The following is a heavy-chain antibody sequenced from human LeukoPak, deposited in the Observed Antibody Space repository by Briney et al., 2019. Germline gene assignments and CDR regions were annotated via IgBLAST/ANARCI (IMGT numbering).Heavy chain of an antibody. CDR3: ARDESLDY. V-gene: IGHV3-48*04. CDR2: ISSSSSTK. J-gene: IGHJ4*02. CDR1: GFTFSSYS. Sequence: GGSLRLSCAASGFTFSSYSMTWVRQAPGKGLEWVSYISSSSSTKYYADSVKGRFSISRDNAKNSLYLQMNSLRAEDTAVYYCARDESLDYWGQGTLVTVSS.